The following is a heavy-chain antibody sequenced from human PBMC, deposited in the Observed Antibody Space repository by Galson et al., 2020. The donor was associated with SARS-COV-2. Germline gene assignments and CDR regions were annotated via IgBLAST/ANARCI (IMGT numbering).Heavy chain of an antibody. J-gene: IGHJ5*02. Sequence: QLGESLKISCAASGFTFSNFWMTWVRQAPGKALEWVANIKEDGSDKNYVDSVKGRFTISRDNAKNSLYLQMNSLRDEDTALYYCARGVSSDPWGQGTLVTVSS. CDR1: GFTFSNFW. D-gene: IGHD2-2*01. V-gene: IGHV3-7*01. CDR2: IKEDGSDK. CDR3: ARGVSSDP.